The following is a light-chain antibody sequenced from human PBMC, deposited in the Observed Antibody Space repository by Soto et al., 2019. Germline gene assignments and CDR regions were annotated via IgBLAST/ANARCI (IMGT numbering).Light chain of an antibody. V-gene: IGKV3-20*01. CDR1: QSVSSSY. CDR3: QQYGSSPV. CDR2: AAS. Sequence: EIVLTQSPGTLSLSPGEIATLSFSASQSVSSSYLAWYQQKPGQAPRLLIYAASTRATGIPERFSGSGSGTDFTFTITRLEPEDFAVYYCQQYGSSPVFGQGTRLEIK. J-gene: IGKJ5*01.